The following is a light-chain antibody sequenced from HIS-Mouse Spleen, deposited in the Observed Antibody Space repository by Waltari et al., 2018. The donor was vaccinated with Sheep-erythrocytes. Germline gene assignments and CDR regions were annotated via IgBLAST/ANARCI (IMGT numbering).Light chain of an antibody. CDR2: QDS. Sequence: SYELTQPPSVSVSPGPTVSITCSGDKLGDKYACWYQQKPGQSPVLVIYQDSKRPSGIPERFSGSNSGNTATLTISGTQAMDEADYYCQAWDSSNAVFGGGTK. V-gene: IGLV3-1*01. J-gene: IGLJ2*01. CDR1: KLGDKY. CDR3: QAWDSSNAV.